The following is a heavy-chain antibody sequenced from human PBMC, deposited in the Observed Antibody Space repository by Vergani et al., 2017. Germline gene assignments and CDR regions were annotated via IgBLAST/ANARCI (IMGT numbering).Heavy chain of an antibody. Sequence: QVQLQESGPGLVKPSETLSLTCTVSGGSISSYYWSWIRQPPGKGLEWIGYIYYSGSTNYNPSLKSRVTISVDTSKNQFSLKLSSVTAADTAVYYCARDRDLSTIDYWGQGTLVTVSS. CDR1: GGSISSYY. CDR2: IYYSGST. J-gene: IGHJ4*02. D-gene: IGHD3-16*02. CDR3: ARDRDLSTIDY. V-gene: IGHV4-59*01.